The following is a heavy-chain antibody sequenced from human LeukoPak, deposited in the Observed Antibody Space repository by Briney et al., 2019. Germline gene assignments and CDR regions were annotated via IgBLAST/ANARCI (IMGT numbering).Heavy chain of an antibody. Sequence: PSETLSLTCVVYGGSFSGYYWTWIRQPPGKGLEWIGEINHSGSTNYNPSLKSRVTISVDTSKSQFSLRLTSVTAADTAVYYCARHVRFLEWLSSYYFDYWGQGTLVTVSS. CDR2: INHSGST. V-gene: IGHV4-34*01. CDR1: GGSFSGYY. CDR3: ARHVRFLEWLSSYYFDY. J-gene: IGHJ4*02. D-gene: IGHD3-3*01.